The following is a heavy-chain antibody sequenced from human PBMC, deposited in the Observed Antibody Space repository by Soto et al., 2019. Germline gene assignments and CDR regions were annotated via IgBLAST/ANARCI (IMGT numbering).Heavy chain of an antibody. J-gene: IGHJ5*02. CDR1: GFTLSGYW. Sequence: GGSLRLSCEASGFTLSGYWMHWVRQVPGKGLVWVSRISPDGSTTTHADSVKGRFTISRDNSKNTLYLQMNSLRAEDTAVYYCAKEKISTSCCNWFDPWGRGTLVTV. V-gene: IGHV3-74*01. D-gene: IGHD2-2*01. CDR2: ISPDGSTT. CDR3: AKEKISTSCCNWFDP.